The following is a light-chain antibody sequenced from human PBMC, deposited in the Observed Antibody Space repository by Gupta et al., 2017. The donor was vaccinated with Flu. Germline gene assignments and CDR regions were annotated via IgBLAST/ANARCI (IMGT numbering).Light chain of an antibody. CDR3: QSYDSSLYV. CDR2: GNN. V-gene: IGLV1-40*01. Sequence: QFVLTQPPSVSGAPGQRVTISCTGSSSDIGASSDVHWYQQLPGSAPKLLIYGNNNRPSGVPDRFSGSKSGTSASLAITGLLAEDEADYYCQSYDSSLYVFGTGTKVTVL. J-gene: IGLJ1*01. CDR1: SSDIGASSD.